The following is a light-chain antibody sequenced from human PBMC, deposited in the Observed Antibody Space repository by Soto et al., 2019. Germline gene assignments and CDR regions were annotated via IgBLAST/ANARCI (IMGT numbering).Light chain of an antibody. V-gene: IGLV2-14*01. Sequence: QSVLAQPASVSGSPGQSIAISCTVTSSDIGAYDHVSWYQHHPGKAPKLIISEVNNRPSGVSTRFSGSKSDCTASLTISGLQAEDEADYYCCSYTNSDTRVFGTGTKVTVL. CDR2: EVN. CDR1: SSDIGAYDH. CDR3: CSYTNSDTRV. J-gene: IGLJ1*01.